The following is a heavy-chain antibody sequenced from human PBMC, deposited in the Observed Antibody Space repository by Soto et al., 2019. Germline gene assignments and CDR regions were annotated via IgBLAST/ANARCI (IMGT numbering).Heavy chain of an antibody. CDR3: AKEDCSSRSCNPKYYLDS. D-gene: IGHD2-2*01. CDR2: VSDTGTTT. CDR1: GVTFSTFG. J-gene: IGHJ4*02. V-gene: IGHV3-30*18. Sequence: PGGSLSHSSAASGVTFSTFGMHWIRPAQGKGLEWVAVVSDTGTTTYYVDSVKGRFTISRDQSKNTMYLQMDSLRPEDAGVYFCAKEDCSSRSCNPKYYLDSRGLGTLVTVSS.